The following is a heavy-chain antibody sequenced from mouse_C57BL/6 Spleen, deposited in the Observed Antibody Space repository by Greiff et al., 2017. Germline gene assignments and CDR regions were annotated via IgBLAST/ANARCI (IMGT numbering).Heavy chain of an antibody. V-gene: IGHV1-59*01. D-gene: IGHD2-2*01. J-gene: IGHJ2*01. CDR2: IDPSDSYT. Sequence: QVQLQQPGAELVRPGTSVKLSCKASGYTFTSYWMHWVKQRPGQGLEWIGVIDPSDSYTNYNQKFKGKATLTVDTSSSTAYMQLSSLTSEDSAVYYCARRGFGNDGEFFYYFDYWGQGTTLTVSS. CDR1: GYTFTSYW. CDR3: ARRGFGNDGEFFYYFDY.